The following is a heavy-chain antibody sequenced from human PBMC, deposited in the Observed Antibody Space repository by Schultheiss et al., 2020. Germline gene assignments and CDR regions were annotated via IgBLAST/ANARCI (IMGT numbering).Heavy chain of an antibody. CDR3: ARMSTYYYDSSGYYWLDY. J-gene: IGHJ4*02. D-gene: IGHD3-22*01. V-gene: IGHV4-4*02. Sequence: SATLSLTCAVSGGSISSSNWWSWVRQPPGKGLEWIGEIYHSGSTNYNPSLKSRVTISVDKSKNQFSLKLSSVTAADTAVYYCARMSTYYYDSSGYYWLDYWGQGTLVTGSS. CDR1: GGSISSSNW. CDR2: IYHSGST.